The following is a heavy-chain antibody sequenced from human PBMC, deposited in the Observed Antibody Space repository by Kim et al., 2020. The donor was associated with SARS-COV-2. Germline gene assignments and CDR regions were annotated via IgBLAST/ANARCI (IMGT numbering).Heavy chain of an antibody. CDR3: ARDGGGGELRPSYYFDY. CDR1: AGSISSGGYY. CDR2: IYYSGST. J-gene: IGHJ4*02. V-gene: IGHV4-31*03. D-gene: IGHD2-2*01. Sequence: SETLSLTCTVSAGSISSGGYYWSWIRQHPGKGLEWIGYIYYSGSTYYNPSLKSRVTISVDTSKNQFSLKLSSVTAADTAVYYCARDGGGGELRPSYYFDYWGQGTLVTVSS.